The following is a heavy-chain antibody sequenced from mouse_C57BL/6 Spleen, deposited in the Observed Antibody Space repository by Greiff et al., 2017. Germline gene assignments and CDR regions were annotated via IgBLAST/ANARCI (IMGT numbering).Heavy chain of an antibody. CDR1: GYTFTSYW. CDR2: IDPSDSYT. J-gene: IGHJ3*01. D-gene: IGHD2-5*01. CDR3: ARGNYSNGWFAY. Sequence: QVQLQQPGAELVRPGTSVKLSCKASGYTFTSYWMHWVKQRPGQGLEWIGVIDPSDSYTNYNQKFKGKATLTVDTSSSTAYMQLSSLTSEDSAVYYCARGNYSNGWFAYWGQGTLVTVSA. V-gene: IGHV1-59*01.